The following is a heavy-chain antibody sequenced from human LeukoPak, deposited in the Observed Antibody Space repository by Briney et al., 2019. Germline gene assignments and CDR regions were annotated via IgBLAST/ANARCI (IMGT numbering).Heavy chain of an antibody. D-gene: IGHD2-2*01. Sequence: GGSLRLSCAASGFSFSSYSMSWVRQAPGRGLEWVSFISRSSSDIYHADSVKGRFTISRDNAKNSLYLQMNSLRAEDTAVYYCARDLPAAVDWGQGTLVTVSS. J-gene: IGHJ4*02. CDR2: ISRSSSDI. CDR1: GFSFSSYS. CDR3: ARDLPAAVD. V-gene: IGHV3-21*01.